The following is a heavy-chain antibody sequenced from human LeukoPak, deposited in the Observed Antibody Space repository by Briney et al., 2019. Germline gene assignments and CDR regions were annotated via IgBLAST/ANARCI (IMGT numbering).Heavy chain of an antibody. Sequence: SETLSLTCTVSGASISPYHWSWIRQPPGKGLEWIGYISYSGSTYYNASLTSRVTMSVDTSKNQFSLKLTSVTAADTAVFYCARAKSMILPYFFDYWGQGTLVTVSS. D-gene: IGHD3-22*01. CDR3: ARAKSMILPYFFDY. V-gene: IGHV4-59*01. J-gene: IGHJ4*02. CDR1: GASISPYH. CDR2: ISYSGST.